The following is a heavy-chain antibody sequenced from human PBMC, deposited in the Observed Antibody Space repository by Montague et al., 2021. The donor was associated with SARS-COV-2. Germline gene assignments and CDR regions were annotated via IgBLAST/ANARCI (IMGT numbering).Heavy chain of an antibody. CDR2: FYYSGST. Sequence: SETLSLTCTVSGGSISSSSYYWGWIRQPPGKGLEWIGSFYYSGSTYYNPSLKSRVTISVDTSKNQFSLKMSSVTAADMAVYYCARFTAVTSSLDFWGQGTLVPVSS. CDR1: GGSISSSSYY. D-gene: IGHD4-17*01. CDR3: ARFTAVTSSLDF. V-gene: IGHV4-39*01. J-gene: IGHJ4*02.